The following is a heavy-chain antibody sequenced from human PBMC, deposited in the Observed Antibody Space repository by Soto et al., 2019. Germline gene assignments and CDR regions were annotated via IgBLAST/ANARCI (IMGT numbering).Heavy chain of an antibody. V-gene: IGHV1-46*01. J-gene: IGHJ3*02. Sequence: ASVKVSCKASGYTFTSYYMHWVRQAPGQGLEWMGIINPSGGSTSYAQKFQGRVTMTRDTSTSTVYMELSSLRSEDTAVYYCASVFSGSYYSNDAFDIWGQGTMVTVSS. CDR3: ASVFSGSYYSNDAFDI. CDR1: GYTFTSYY. D-gene: IGHD1-26*01. CDR2: INPSGGST.